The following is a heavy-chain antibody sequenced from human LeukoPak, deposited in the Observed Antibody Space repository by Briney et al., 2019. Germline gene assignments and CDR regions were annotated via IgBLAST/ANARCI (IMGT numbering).Heavy chain of an antibody. CDR3: AKDSDYYHSSGYYYAYFQH. D-gene: IGHD3-22*01. Sequence: GGSLRLSCAVSGFTFSAYSMNWVRQAPGKGLEWVSYISSSSSTIYYADSVKGRFTISRDNAKNSLYLQMNSLRDEDTAVYYCAKDSDYYHSSGYYYAYFQHWGQGTLVTVSS. J-gene: IGHJ1*01. V-gene: IGHV3-48*02. CDR2: ISSSSSTI. CDR1: GFTFSAYS.